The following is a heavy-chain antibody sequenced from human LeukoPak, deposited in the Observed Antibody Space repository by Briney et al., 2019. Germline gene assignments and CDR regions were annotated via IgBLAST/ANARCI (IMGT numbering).Heavy chain of an antibody. V-gene: IGHV4-4*02. Sequence: SETLSLTCAVSGGSISSSNWWSWVRQSPGKGLEWIAEIYHTGTTNYNPSLKSRATISVDESKNQFSLKLSSVTAADTAVYYCARVIVVVPIGVYHYYAMDVWGQGTTVTVSS. CDR1: GGSISSSNW. D-gene: IGHD2-2*01. J-gene: IGHJ6*02. CDR2: IYHTGTT. CDR3: ARVIVVVPIGVYHYYAMDV.